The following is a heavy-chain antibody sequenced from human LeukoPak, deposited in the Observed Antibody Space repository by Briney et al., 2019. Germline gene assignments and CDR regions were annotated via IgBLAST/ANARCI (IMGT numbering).Heavy chain of an antibody. D-gene: IGHD3-22*01. CDR1: GRILTRSD. V-gene: IGHV1-8*01. J-gene: IGHJ5*02. CDR2: INPNSGHT. CDR3: AVGDVFASNGYYYVWFDP. Sequence: ASVKVSCKTSGRILTRSDINWVRQASGQGPEWMGWINPNSGHTDFAQKFRGRVTMTRNASINTVYMELSSLTSEDTAIYFCAVGDVFASNGYYYVWFDPWGQGTLVTVSP.